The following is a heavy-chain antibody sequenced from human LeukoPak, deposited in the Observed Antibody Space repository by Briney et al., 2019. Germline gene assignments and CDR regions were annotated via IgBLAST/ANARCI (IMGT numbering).Heavy chain of an antibody. V-gene: IGHV4-34*01. Sequence: SETLSLTCAVYGGSFSGYYWSWIRQPPGKGLEWIGEINHSGSTNYNPSLKSRVTISVDTSKNQFSLTLNSVTAADTAVYYCARGLDYYGSGSYLNNWFDPWGQGTLVTVSS. J-gene: IGHJ5*02. CDR2: INHSGST. CDR1: GGSFSGYY. CDR3: ARGLDYYGSGSYLNNWFDP. D-gene: IGHD3-10*01.